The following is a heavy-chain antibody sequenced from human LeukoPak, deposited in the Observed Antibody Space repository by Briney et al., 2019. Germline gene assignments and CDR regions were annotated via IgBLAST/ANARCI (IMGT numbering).Heavy chain of an antibody. Sequence: SETLSLTCTVSGGSISSYYWSWIRQPPGKGLEWIGYIYYSGSTNYNPSLKSRVTMSVDTSKNQFSLKLSSVTAADTAVYYCARDRKIVVVPYWYFDLWGRGTLVTVSS. V-gene: IGHV4-59*12. J-gene: IGHJ2*01. CDR1: GGSISSYY. D-gene: IGHD3-22*01. CDR3: ARDRKIVVVPYWYFDL. CDR2: IYYSGST.